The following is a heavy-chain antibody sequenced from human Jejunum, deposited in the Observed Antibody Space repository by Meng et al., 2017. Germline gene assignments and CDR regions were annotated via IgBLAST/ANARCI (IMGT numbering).Heavy chain of an antibody. J-gene: IGHJ4*02. CDR2: INDNGST. D-gene: IGHD4-11*01. CDR1: GGSISVYY. CDR3: ARGNEYSNYGADF. V-gene: IGHV4-34*01. Sequence: QVKLQQWGSGLFTPSEPLSLTCAVYGGSISVYYWTWIRKPPGKGLEWIGEINDNGSTKYSPSLRCRFTIPVDTSKSQFYLRVSYVTAADTAVYYCARGNEYSNYGADFWGQGTLVTVSS.